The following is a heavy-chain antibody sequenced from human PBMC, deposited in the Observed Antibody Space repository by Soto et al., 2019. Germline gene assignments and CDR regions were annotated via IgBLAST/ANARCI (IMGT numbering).Heavy chain of an antibody. CDR3: ARDFKESQYYYYCMDV. D-gene: IGHD3-10*01. J-gene: IGHJ6*03. CDR1: GFTFSSYS. Sequence: EVQLVESGGGLVKPGGSLRLSGVVSGFTFSSYSMNWVRQAPGKGLEWVSSISSGSNCTYYADSVKGRFTISRDNAKNSVYLQMNSLRAEDTALYYCARDFKESQYYYYCMDVWGKGTTVTVSS. V-gene: IGHV3-21*06. CDR2: ISSGSNCT.